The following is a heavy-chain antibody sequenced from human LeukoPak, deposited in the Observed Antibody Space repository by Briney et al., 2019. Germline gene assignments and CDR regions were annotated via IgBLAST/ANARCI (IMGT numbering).Heavy chain of an antibody. Sequence: PSETLSLTCTVSGGSISSYYWSWIRQPPAKGLEWIGYIYYSGSTNYNPSLKSRVTISVDTSKNQFSLKLSAVTAADTAVYYCASSMDDAFDIWGQGTMVTVSS. J-gene: IGHJ3*02. V-gene: IGHV4-59*01. CDR1: GGSISSYY. CDR2: IYYSGST. CDR3: ASSMDDAFDI. D-gene: IGHD2-2*01.